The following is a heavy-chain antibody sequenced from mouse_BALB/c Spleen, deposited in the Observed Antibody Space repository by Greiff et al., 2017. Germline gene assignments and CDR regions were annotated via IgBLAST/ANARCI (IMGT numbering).Heavy chain of an antibody. CDR2: ISYDGSN. CDR1: GYSITSGYY. D-gene: IGHD1-1*01. J-gene: IGHJ2*01. CDR3: ARITPYYFDY. V-gene: IGHV3-6*02. Sequence: DVKLQESGPGLVKPSQSLSLTCSVTGYSITSGYYWNWIRQFPGNQLEWMGYISYDGSNNYNPSLKNRISITRDTSKNQFFLKLNSVTTEDTATYYCARITPYYFDYWGQGTTLTVSS.